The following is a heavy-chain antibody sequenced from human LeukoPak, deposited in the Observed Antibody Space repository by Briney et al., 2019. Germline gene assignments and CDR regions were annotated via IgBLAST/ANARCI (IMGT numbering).Heavy chain of an antibody. Sequence: GESLKISCQGSGYSFTSYWIGWVRQLPGKGLEWMGIIYPGDSDTRYSPSSQGQVTISADKSISTAYLQWSSLKASDTAMYYCARRAIAAVNGMDVWGQGTTVTVSS. CDR3: ARRAIAAVNGMDV. CDR1: GYSFTSYW. D-gene: IGHD6-13*01. V-gene: IGHV5-51*01. CDR2: IYPGDSDT. J-gene: IGHJ6*02.